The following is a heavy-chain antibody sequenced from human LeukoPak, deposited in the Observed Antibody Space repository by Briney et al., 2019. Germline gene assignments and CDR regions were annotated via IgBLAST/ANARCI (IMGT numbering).Heavy chain of an antibody. V-gene: IGHV4-61*02. D-gene: IGHD3-10*01. CDR1: GGSISDGSYH. CDR3: ARMGWGSGSYYQSPEFDP. Sequence: SETLSLTCTVSGGSISDGSYHWSWIRQPAGKELEWAGRISTTGSPKYNPSLQSRVSISIDTSKNELSLTLSSVTAADTAVYYCARMGWGSGSYYQSPEFDPWGQGTLVTVSS. J-gene: IGHJ5*02. CDR2: ISTTGSP.